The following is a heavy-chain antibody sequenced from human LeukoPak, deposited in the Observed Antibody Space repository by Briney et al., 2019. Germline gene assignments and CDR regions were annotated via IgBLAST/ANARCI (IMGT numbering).Heavy chain of an antibody. Sequence: GGSLTLSCAASGFTFSSYWMSWVRQAPGKGLEWVANIKQDGSEKYYVDSVKGRFTISRDNAKNPLYLQMNSLRAEDTAVYYCARILIAAAGSAYFDYWGQGSLVTVSS. J-gene: IGHJ4*02. D-gene: IGHD6-13*01. V-gene: IGHV3-7*01. CDR1: GFTFSSYW. CDR2: IKQDGSEK. CDR3: ARILIAAAGSAYFDY.